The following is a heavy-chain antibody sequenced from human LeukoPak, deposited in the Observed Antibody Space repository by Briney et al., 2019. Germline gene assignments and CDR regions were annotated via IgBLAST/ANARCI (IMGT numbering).Heavy chain of an antibody. J-gene: IGHJ6*03. D-gene: IGHD2-2*02. V-gene: IGHV3-7*01. CDR2: IKQDGSEK. CDR1: GFTFSSYS. CDR3: ARADCSSTSCYTRGYYYYYMDV. Sequence: GGSLRLSFAASGFTFSSYSMSWVRQAPGKGLEWVANIKQDGSEKYYVDSVKGRFTISRDNAKNSLYLQMNSLRAEDTAVYYCARADCSSTSCYTRGYYYYYMDVWGKGTTVTVSS.